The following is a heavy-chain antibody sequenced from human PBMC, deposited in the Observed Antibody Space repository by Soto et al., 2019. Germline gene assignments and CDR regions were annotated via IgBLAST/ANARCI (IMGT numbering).Heavy chain of an antibody. D-gene: IGHD1-7*01. J-gene: IGHJ5*02. CDR1: GGSFSGYY. CDR3: ARGIDWNYVRWFDP. Sequence: SETLSLTCAVYGGSFSGYYWSWIRQPPGKGLEWIGEINHSGSTNYNPSLKSRVTISVDTSKNQFSLKLSSVTAADTAVYYCARGIDWNYVRWFDPWGQGTLVTVSS. V-gene: IGHV4-34*01. CDR2: INHSGST.